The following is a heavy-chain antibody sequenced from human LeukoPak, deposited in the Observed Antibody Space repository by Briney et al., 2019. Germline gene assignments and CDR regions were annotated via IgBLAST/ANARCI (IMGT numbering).Heavy chain of an antibody. V-gene: IGHV3-64D*09. CDR2: ISSNGGST. D-gene: IGHD6-19*01. Sequence: GGSLRLSCSASGFTFSSYAMHWVRQAPGKGLEYVSAISSNGGSTYYADSVKGRFTISRDNSKNTLYLQISSLRAEDTPVYYCVKDPIPYSSGWPTFDYWGQGTLVTVSS. CDR1: GFTFSSYA. J-gene: IGHJ4*02. CDR3: VKDPIPYSSGWPTFDY.